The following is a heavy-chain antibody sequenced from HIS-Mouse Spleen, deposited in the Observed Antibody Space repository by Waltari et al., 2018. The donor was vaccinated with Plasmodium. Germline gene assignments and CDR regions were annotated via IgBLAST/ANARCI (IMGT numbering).Heavy chain of an antibody. V-gene: IGHV4-34*01. Sequence: QVQLQQWGAGLLKPSETLSLTCAVYGGSFSGYYWSWIRQPPGKGLGWIGEINHRGSTNYNPSLKSRVTISVDTSKNQFSLKLSSVTAADTAVYYCARAPIRDAFDIWGQGTMVTVSS. J-gene: IGHJ3*02. D-gene: IGHD3-9*01. CDR2: INHRGST. CDR3: ARAPIRDAFDI. CDR1: GGSFSGYY.